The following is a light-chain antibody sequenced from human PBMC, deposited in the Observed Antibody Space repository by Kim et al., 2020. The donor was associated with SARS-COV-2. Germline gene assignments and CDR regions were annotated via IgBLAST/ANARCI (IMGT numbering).Light chain of an antibody. Sequence: ASVGDRVTITCRASQGISSWLAWYQQKTGKAPKLLIYAASSLESGVPSRFSGSGSGTDFTLTISSLQPEDFATYYCQQGSCFPQTFGQGTKVEIK. J-gene: IGKJ1*01. CDR3: QQGSCFPQT. CDR2: AAS. V-gene: IGKV1-12*01. CDR1: QGISSW.